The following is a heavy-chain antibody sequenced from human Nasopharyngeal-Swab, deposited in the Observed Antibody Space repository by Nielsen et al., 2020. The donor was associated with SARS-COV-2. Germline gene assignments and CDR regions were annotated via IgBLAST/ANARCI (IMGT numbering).Heavy chain of an antibody. J-gene: IGHJ6*02. D-gene: IGHD3-22*01. CDR2: IYYSGST. CDR3: ARGRITMIVVVSHLDV. V-gene: IGHV4-31*02. Sequence: NWIRQHPGKGLEWIGYIYYSGSTYYNPSLKSRVTISVDTSKNQFSLKLSSVTAADTAVYYCARGRITMIVVVSHLDVWGQGTTVTVAS.